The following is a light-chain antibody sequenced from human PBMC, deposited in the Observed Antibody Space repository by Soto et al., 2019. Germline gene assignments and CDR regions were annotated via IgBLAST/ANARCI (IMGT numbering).Light chain of an antibody. CDR1: QSINSRY. CDR3: QQFGSSPGFT. CDR2: GPS. J-gene: IGKJ3*01. V-gene: IGKV3-20*01. Sequence: EIVLTQSPGTLSLSPGERATLSCRASQSINSRYLAWYQQKPGQAPRPLHYGPSSRAPGIPDRLIGSGSGTDFTLTISRLEPEDFAVYYCQQFGSSPGFTFGPGTIVDIK.